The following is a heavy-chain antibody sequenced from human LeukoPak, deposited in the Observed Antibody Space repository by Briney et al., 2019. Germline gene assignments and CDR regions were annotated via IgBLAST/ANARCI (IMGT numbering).Heavy chain of an antibody. V-gene: IGHV3-30*02. Sequence: GESLRLSCAASGFTFSSYGMHWVRQAPGKGLEWVAFIRYGGSNKYYADSVKGRFTISRDNSKNTLYLQMNSLRAEDTAVYYCAKDGRIVLMVYADAFDIWGQGTMVTVSS. CDR1: GFTFSSYG. CDR3: AKDGRIVLMVYADAFDI. D-gene: IGHD2-8*01. CDR2: IRYGGSNK. J-gene: IGHJ3*02.